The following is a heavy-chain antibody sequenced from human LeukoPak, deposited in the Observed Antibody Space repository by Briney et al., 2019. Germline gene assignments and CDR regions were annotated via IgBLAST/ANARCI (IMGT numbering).Heavy chain of an antibody. CDR3: ARATPGSYFDY. V-gene: IGHV4-30-2*01. J-gene: IGHJ4*02. CDR2: IYHSGST. CDR1: GGSISSGGYS. Sequence: SQTLSLTCAVSGGSISSGGYSWSWIRQPPGKGLEWIGYIYHSGSTYYNPSLKSRVTISVDTSKNQFSLKLSSVTAADTAVYYCARATPGSYFDYWGQGTLVTVSS. D-gene: IGHD1-26*01.